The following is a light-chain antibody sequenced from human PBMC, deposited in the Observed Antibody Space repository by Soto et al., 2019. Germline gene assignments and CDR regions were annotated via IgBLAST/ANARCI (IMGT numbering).Light chain of an antibody. Sequence: QSALTQPASVSGSPGQSITISCTGTSSDVGGYNYVSWYQQHPGKAPKLMIYDVSNRPSGVSNRFSGSKSGNTASLTISGLQAEDEADYYGSSYTSSSTLETVFGTGTKLTVL. J-gene: IGLJ1*01. CDR3: SSYTSSSTLETV. CDR2: DVS. V-gene: IGLV2-14*01. CDR1: SSDVGGYNY.